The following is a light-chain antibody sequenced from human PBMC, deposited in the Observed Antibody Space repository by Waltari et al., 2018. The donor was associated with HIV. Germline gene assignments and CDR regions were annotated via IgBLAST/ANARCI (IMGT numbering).Light chain of an antibody. V-gene: IGKV3D-11*02. Sequence: ELVLTQSPGSLSSSLGERATIACRASQSVVRFLTWYQQKPGQAPRLLIYKGSNKTTGIPESLGGGGLGKNFIPTIRRWEPRDFQVNSGHNNVRLPATSGKGTKGET. CDR2: KGS. CDR3: HNNVRLPAT. CDR1: QSVVRF. J-gene: IGKJ1*01.